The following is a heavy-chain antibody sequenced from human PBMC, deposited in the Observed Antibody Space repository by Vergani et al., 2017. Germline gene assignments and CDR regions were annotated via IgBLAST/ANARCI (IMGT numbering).Heavy chain of an antibody. Sequence: EVQLVESGGGLVQPGGSLRLSCAASGFSFSSYKMGWVRQAPGKGLEWVANIKQDGSEKGYVDSVKGRFTISRDNGKNSLSLQMVSLRGEDTAVYYCGRERPETNAYDYWGHGTLVTVSS. V-gene: IGHV3-7*01. J-gene: IGHJ4*01. D-gene: IGHD1-7*01. CDR2: IKQDGSEK. CDR1: GFSFSSYK. CDR3: GRERPETNAYDY.